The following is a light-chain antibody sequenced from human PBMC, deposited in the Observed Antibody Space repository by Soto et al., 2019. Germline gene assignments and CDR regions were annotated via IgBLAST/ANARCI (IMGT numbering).Light chain of an antibody. CDR3: QQYDTWPPYT. CDR1: QSISSN. Sequence: IVMTQSPATLYISPLERATLSCKASQSISSNLAWYQQKPGQAPRLLIYGASTRATGIPARFSGSGSGTEFTLTIRSLQSEDFAVYYCQQYDTWPPYTFGQGTKVDI. J-gene: IGKJ2*01. V-gene: IGKV3-15*01. CDR2: GAS.